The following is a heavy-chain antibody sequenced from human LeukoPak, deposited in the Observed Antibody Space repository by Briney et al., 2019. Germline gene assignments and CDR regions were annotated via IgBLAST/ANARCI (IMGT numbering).Heavy chain of an antibody. J-gene: IGHJ6*03. CDR1: GYSISSGYY. Sequence: SETLSLTCTVSGYSISSGYYWGWIRPPPGKGLEWIGSIYHSGSTYYNPSLKSRVTISVDTSKNQFSLKLSSVTAADTAVYYCARERRFPYYDILTGYYMGYYYYYMDVWGKGTTVTISS. CDR2: IYHSGST. V-gene: IGHV4-38-2*02. D-gene: IGHD3-9*01. CDR3: ARERRFPYYDILTGYYMGYYYYYMDV.